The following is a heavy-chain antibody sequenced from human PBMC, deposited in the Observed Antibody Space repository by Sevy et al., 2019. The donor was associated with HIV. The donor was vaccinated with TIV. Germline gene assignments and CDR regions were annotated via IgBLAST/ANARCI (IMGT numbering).Heavy chain of an antibody. CDR1: RFNLSDYD. Sequence: GGSLRLSCTGSRFNLSDYDMIWIRQAPGKGLEWVANIRSNGENIYYADSVKGRFTISRDNAKKSVDLQMNSLRAEDTAVYYCARGSGYLSAFDIWGQGAMVTVSS. D-gene: IGHD5-18*01. CDR2: IRSNGENI. V-gene: IGHV3-11*01. J-gene: IGHJ3*02. CDR3: ARGSGYLSAFDI.